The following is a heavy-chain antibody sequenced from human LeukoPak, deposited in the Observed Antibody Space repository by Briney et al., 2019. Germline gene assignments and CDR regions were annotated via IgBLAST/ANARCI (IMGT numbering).Heavy chain of an antibody. CDR2: ISYDGNNK. CDR1: GFIFSNYA. Sequence: GGSLRLSCAASGFIFSNYAMHWVRQAPGKGLEWITVISYDGNNKYYADSMKGRFTVSRDNSRNTLDLQMNSLTTEDTAVYHCAKGKIAAAGTFYWGQGTLVTVSS. J-gene: IGHJ4*02. V-gene: IGHV3-30-3*01. CDR3: AKGKIAAAGTFY. D-gene: IGHD6-13*01.